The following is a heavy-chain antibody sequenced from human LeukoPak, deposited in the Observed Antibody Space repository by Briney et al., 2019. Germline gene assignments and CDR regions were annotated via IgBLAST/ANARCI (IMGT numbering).Heavy chain of an antibody. Sequence: ASVKVSCKASGYTFTSYYMHWVRQAPGQGLEWMGIINPSGGSTSYAQKFQGRVTITADESTSTAYMELSSLRSEDTAVYYCARASGSDFWSGYPLYYYYYGMDVWGQGTTVTVSS. V-gene: IGHV1-46*01. D-gene: IGHD3-3*01. CDR1: GYTFTSYY. CDR3: ARASGSDFWSGYPLYYYYYGMDV. CDR2: INPSGGST. J-gene: IGHJ6*02.